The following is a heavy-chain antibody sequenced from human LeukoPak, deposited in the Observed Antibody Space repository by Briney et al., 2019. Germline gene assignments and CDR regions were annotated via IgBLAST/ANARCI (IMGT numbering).Heavy chain of an antibody. V-gene: IGHV1-2*02. D-gene: IGHD3-16*01. CDR2: INTIVGVT. CDR1: RYTFTDNF. J-gene: IGHJ4*02. CDR3: ARDAPVALGVSRGPY. Sequence: EASVNVSCKASRYTFTDNFMHWVRQAPGQGLEWMGWINTIVGVTKYAQKFKGRVTMTRDTSISTAYIELSRLRSDDTAVYYGARDAPVALGVSRGPYWGQGTLV.